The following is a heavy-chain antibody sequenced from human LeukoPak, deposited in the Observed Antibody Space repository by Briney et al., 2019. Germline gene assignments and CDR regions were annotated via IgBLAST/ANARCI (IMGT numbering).Heavy chain of an antibody. CDR3: ARGWGYFDS. D-gene: IGHD7-27*01. Sequence: PSETLSLTCTVSGGSVSSYYLSWIRQPPGKGLEWIGYIYYSGSTNYSPSLKSRVTISVDTSENQFSLKLSSVTAADTAVYYCARGWGYFDSWGQGTLVTVSS. CDR1: GGSVSSYY. CDR2: IYYSGST. J-gene: IGHJ4*02. V-gene: IGHV4-59*08.